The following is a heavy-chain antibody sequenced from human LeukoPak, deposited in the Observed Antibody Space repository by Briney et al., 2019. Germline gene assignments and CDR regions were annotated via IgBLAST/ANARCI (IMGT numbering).Heavy chain of an antibody. CDR1: GNSISSGDNY. Sequence: SETLSLTCTVSGNSISSGDNYWSWIRQPAGKGLEWIGRIYTSGSTNYNPSLKSRVTISGDTSKNQFSLRLSSVTAADTAVYYCARADYDFWSVNWFDPWGQGTLVTVSS. V-gene: IGHV4-61*02. J-gene: IGHJ5*02. D-gene: IGHD3-3*01. CDR3: ARADYDFWSVNWFDP. CDR2: IYTSGST.